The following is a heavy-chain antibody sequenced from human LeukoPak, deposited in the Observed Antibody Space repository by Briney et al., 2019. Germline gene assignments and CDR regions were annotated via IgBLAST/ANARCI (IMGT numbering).Heavy chain of an antibody. CDR3: ATRNFGDYGAFDI. CDR2: LDPEDGEA. J-gene: IGHJ3*02. Sequence: ASVKVSCKVSGYTLTHLAMHWVRQAPGKGLEWMGGLDPEDGEAIYAQPLQGRVTMTEDTSSDTAYMVLSSLRSEDTAVYYCATRNFGDYGAFDIWGQGTMVTVSS. CDR1: GYTLTHLA. V-gene: IGHV1-24*01. D-gene: IGHD4-17*01.